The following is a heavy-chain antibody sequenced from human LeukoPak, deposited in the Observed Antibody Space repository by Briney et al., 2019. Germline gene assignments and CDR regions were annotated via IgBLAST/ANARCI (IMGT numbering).Heavy chain of an antibody. J-gene: IGHJ4*02. CDR1: GGSFSGYY. D-gene: IGHD1-26*01. V-gene: IGHV4-34*01. CDR3: ARAWGCDYLVGARGFDY. Sequence: PSETLSLTCAVYGGSFSGYYWSWIRQPPGKGLEWIGEINHSGSTNYNPSLKSRVTISVDTSKNQFSLKLSSVTAADTAVYYCARAWGCDYLVGARGFDYWGQGTLVTVSS. CDR2: INHSGST.